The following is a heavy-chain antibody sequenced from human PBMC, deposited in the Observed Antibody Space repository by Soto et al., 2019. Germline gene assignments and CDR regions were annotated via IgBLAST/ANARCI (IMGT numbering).Heavy chain of an antibody. CDR2: ISGGGDNT. CDR1: GFTFSSYA. CDR3: AKDRLSSGSGVRFDP. J-gene: IGHJ5*02. Sequence: EVQLLESGGDLVQPGGSLRLSCAASGFTFSSYAMSWVRQAPGKGLEWVSDISGGGDNTYYADSVRGRFTISRGNSKKTLYVQMNTRRAEDTAKYYCAKDRLSSGSGVRFDPWGQGTLVFVSS. D-gene: IGHD6-19*01. V-gene: IGHV3-23*01.